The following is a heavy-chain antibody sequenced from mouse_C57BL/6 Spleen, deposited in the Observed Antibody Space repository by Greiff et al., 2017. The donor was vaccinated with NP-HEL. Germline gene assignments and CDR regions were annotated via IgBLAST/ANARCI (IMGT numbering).Heavy chain of an antibody. D-gene: IGHD2-3*01. J-gene: IGHJ2*01. V-gene: IGHV1-53*01. CDR2: INPSNGGT. CDR3: AIDDGYYYFDY. Sequence: QVQLQQPGTELVKPGASVKLSCKASGYTFTSYWMHWVKQRPGQGLEWIGNINPSNGGTNYNEKFKSKATLPVDKSSRTAYMQLSSLTSEDSAVYYCAIDDGYYYFDYWGQGTTLTVSS. CDR1: GYTFTSYW.